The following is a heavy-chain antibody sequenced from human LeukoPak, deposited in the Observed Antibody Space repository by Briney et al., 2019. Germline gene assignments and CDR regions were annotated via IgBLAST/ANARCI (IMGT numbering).Heavy chain of an antibody. CDR1: GGSISSGDYY. Sequence: SETLSLTCTVSGGSISSGDYYWSWIRQPPGKGLEWIGYIYYSGSTYYNPSLKSRVTISVDTSKNQFSLKLSSVTAADTAVYYCARESTRMTLYDSSDYWGRGTLVTVSS. CDR2: IYYSGST. D-gene: IGHD3-22*01. CDR3: ARESTRMTLYDSSDY. V-gene: IGHV4-30-4*08. J-gene: IGHJ4*02.